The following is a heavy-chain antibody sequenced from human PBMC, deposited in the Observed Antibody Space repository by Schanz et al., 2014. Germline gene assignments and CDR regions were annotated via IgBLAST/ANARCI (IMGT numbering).Heavy chain of an antibody. CDR3: ARFLARYQYYGVDV. CDR2: ISGSSIHK. D-gene: IGHD3-3*01. V-gene: IGHV3-11*05. Sequence: VKLVDSGGGLVKPGGSLRLSCAASGFTFSDYYMTWIRQAPGKGLEWVSHISGSSIHKNYADSVKGRFSISRDNGETSVYLQINSLRVEDTAVYYCARFLARYQYYGVDVWGQGTTVIVSS. CDR1: GFTFSDYY. J-gene: IGHJ6*02.